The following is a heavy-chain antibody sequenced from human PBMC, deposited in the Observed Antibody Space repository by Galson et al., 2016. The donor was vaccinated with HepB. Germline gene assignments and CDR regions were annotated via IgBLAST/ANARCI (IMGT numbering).Heavy chain of an antibody. Sequence: SLRLSCAASGFTFSSYSIDWVRQAPGKGLEWVSFISSSGRYIYYADSVKGRFTISRDNAKNSVYLQVNSLRAEDTAMYYCARGRGRERDYFEPWGPGTLVTVSS. CDR3: ARGRGRERDYFEP. V-gene: IGHV3-21*01. D-gene: IGHD1-26*01. CDR2: ISSSGRYI. CDR1: GFTFSSYS. J-gene: IGHJ5*02.